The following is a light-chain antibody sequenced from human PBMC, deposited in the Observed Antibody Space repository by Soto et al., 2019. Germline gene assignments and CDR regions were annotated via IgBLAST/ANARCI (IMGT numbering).Light chain of an antibody. CDR3: SSFTRSSTVV. V-gene: IGLV2-8*01. CDR2: DVS. CDR1: SSDVGTYNY. J-gene: IGLJ2*01. Sequence: QSVLTQPPSASGSPGQSVTISCTGTSSDVGTYNYVSWYQQHPGKAPKLIIYDVSRRPSGVPDRFSGSKSGNTASLTISGLQAEDEADYYCSSFTRSSTVVFGGGTKVTVL.